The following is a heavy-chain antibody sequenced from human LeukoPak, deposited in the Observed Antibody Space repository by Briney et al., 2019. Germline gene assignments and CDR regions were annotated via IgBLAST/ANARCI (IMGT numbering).Heavy chain of an antibody. CDR2: LYSSGST. CDR3: ARGPRSSGWYSFDY. V-gene: IGHV4-4*07. CDR1: GGSISSYY. J-gene: IGHJ4*02. Sequence: PSETLSLTRTVSGGSISSYYWSWIRHPAGKGLEWIGRLYSSGSTTYDPSLKSRVTVSVDTSKNQFSLKLSCVTAADTAVYYCARGPRSSGWYSFDYWGRGTLVTVSS. D-gene: IGHD6-19*01.